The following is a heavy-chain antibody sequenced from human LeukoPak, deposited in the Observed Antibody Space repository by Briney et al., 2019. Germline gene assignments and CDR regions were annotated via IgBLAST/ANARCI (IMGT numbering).Heavy chain of an antibody. Sequence: GGSLRLSCAASGFTFSIYVMSWVRQAPGKGLEWVSSISSSSSYIYYADSVKGRFTISRDNAKNSLYLQMNSLRVEDTAVYYCATYSTRNAREFQSWGQGTLVTVSS. J-gene: IGHJ1*01. CDR2: ISSSSSYI. CDR1: GFTFSIYV. V-gene: IGHV3-21*01. CDR3: ATYSTRNAREFQS. D-gene: IGHD4-11*01.